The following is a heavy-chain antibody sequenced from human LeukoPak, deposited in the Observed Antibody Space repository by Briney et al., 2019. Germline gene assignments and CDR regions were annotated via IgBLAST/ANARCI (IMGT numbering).Heavy chain of an antibody. Sequence: GGSLRLSCAASGFRFSDYWMSWVRQAPGKGLEWVADIKQDGIGKYYVDSVKGRFAISRDNPKNTLYLQLNSLRAEDTAVYYCARDFVYYGDYFDYWGQGTLVTVYS. D-gene: IGHD4-17*01. V-gene: IGHV3-7*01. J-gene: IGHJ4*02. CDR3: ARDFVYYGDYFDY. CDR2: IKQDGIGK. CDR1: GFRFSDYW.